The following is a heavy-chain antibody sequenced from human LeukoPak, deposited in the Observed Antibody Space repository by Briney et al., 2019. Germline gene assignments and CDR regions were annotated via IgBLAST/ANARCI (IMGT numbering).Heavy chain of an antibody. Sequence: GGSLRLSCAASGFTFSSYSMNWVRQAPGKGLEWVSSISSSSSYIYYADSVKGRFTISRDNAKNSLYLQMNSLRAEDTAVYYCARDFRDCSGGSCYSGDFQHWGQGTLVTVSS. V-gene: IGHV3-21*01. CDR3: ARDFRDCSGGSCYSGDFQH. CDR2: ISSSSSYI. CDR1: GFTFSSYS. D-gene: IGHD2-15*01. J-gene: IGHJ1*01.